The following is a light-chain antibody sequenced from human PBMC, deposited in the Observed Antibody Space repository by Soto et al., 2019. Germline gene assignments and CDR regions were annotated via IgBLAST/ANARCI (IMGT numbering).Light chain of an antibody. V-gene: IGKV1-5*01. CDR2: DVS. CDR3: QQYNGYSRT. Sequence: DIKMTQSPSTLSASGGDGGTVTCRASQSIGDPLAWYQQKPGKAPCLLISDVSSLERGVPSRFSGSGSGTEFTLTISSMQPDDFATFYCQQYNGYSRTFGQGTKVDIK. J-gene: IGKJ1*01. CDR1: QSIGDP.